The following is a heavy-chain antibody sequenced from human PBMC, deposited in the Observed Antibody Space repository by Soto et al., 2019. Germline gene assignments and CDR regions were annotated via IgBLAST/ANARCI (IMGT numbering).Heavy chain of an antibody. Sequence: PSEPLSLTCIVSGVSVRSYTWSWVRQPATKGLEWIGRVFSSVSATPNPSLKSRVSITIDTPENRLSLKLDSVTAADAGVYFCARDGMTTGDTWGPGTLVTVSS. CDR1: GVSVRSYT. CDR3: ARDGMTTGDT. J-gene: IGHJ4*02. V-gene: IGHV4-4*07. D-gene: IGHD2-21*02. CDR2: VFSSVSA.